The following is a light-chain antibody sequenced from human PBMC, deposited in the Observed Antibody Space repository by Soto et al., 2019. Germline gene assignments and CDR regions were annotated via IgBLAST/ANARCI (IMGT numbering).Light chain of an antibody. V-gene: IGLV1-51*02. J-gene: IGLJ1*01. CDR2: ENN. CDR3: GTWDSSLSAGV. CDR1: NSNIGNNY. Sequence: QSVLTQPPSVSAAPGQKVTISCSGSNSNIGNNYVSWYQQLPGTAPKLLIYENNKRPSGIPDRFSGSKSGTSATLGITGIQTGDEADYYCGTWDSSLSAGVFGTGTKVTVL.